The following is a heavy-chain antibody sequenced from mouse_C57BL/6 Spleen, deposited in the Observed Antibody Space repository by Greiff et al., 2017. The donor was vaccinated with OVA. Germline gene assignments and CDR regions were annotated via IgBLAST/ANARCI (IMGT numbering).Heavy chain of an antibody. CDR3: TRDRRRGGAMDY. CDR2: ISSGGDYI. D-gene: IGHD2-14*01. V-gene: IGHV5-9-1*02. CDR1: GFTFSSYA. Sequence: EVQRVESGEGLVKPGGSLKLSCAASGFTFSSYAMSWVRQTPEKRLEWVAYISSGGDYIYYADTVKGRFTISRDNARNTLYLQRSSLKSEDTAMYYCTRDRRRGGAMDYWGQGTSVTVSS. J-gene: IGHJ4*01.